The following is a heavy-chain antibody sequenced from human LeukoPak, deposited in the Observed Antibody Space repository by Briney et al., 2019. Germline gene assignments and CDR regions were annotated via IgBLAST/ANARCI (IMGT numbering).Heavy chain of an antibody. D-gene: IGHD5-12*01. V-gene: IGHV4-39*07. J-gene: IGHJ4*02. CDR2: IYYSGST. CDR1: GGSISSSSYY. Sequence: SETLSLTCTVSGGSISSSSYYWGWIRQPPGKGLEWIGSIYYSGSTYYNPSLKSRVTISVDTSKNQFSLKLSSVTAADAAVYYCARTDIVATIEYYFDYWGQGTLVTVSS. CDR3: ARTDIVATIEYYFDY.